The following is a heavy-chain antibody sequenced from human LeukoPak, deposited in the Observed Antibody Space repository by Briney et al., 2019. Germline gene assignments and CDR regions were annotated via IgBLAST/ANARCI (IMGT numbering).Heavy chain of an antibody. D-gene: IGHD3-16*02. Sequence: PGGSLRLSCAASGFTFSSYAMSWVRQAPGKGLEWVSAISGSGGSTYYADSVKGRFTISRDNSKNTLYLQMNSQRAEDTAVYYCAKATLTFGGVIASMDVWGQGTTVTVSS. CDR2: ISGSGGST. CDR1: GFTFSSYA. J-gene: IGHJ6*02. V-gene: IGHV3-23*01. CDR3: AKATLTFGGVIASMDV.